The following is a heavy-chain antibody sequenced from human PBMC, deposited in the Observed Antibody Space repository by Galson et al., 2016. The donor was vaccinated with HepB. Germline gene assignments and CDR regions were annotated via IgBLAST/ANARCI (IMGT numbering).Heavy chain of an antibody. D-gene: IGHD4-17*01. V-gene: IGHV4-59*01. CDR1: GGSISSYY. Sequence: ATLSLTCTVSGGSISSYYWSWIRQSPGKGLEWIGYVFDSGRTEYNPSLKSRVTISVDTSKHQFSLNLGSVIAADTAVYYCARGARPLTAVMPRRGHLDCWGQGTLVTVSS. CDR3: ARGARPLTAVMPRRGHLDC. J-gene: IGHJ4*02. CDR2: VFDSGRT.